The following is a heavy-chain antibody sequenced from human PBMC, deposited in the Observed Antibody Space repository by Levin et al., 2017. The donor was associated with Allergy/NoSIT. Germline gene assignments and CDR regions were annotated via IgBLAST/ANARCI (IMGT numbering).Heavy chain of an antibody. J-gene: IGHJ4*02. CDR2: ISYDGSNK. CDR3: ARYRGGAVAAYDY. V-gene: IGHV3-30-3*01. D-gene: IGHD6-19*01. Sequence: GGSLRLSCAASGFTFSSYAMHWVRQAPGKGLEWVAVISYDGSNKYYADSVKGRFTISRDNSKNTLYLQMNSLRAEDTAVYYCARYRGGAVAAYDYWGQGTLVTVSS. CDR1: GFTFSSYA.